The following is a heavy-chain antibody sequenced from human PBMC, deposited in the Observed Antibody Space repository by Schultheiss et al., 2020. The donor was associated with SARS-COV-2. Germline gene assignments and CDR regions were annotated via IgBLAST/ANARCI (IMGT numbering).Heavy chain of an antibody. D-gene: IGHD3-22*01. CDR2: MNLHNGKT. J-gene: IGHJ4*02. V-gene: IGHV1-18*01. CDR1: GGTFSRYA. Sequence: ASVKVSCKASGGTFSRYAINWVRQAPGQGPEWMGLMNLHNGKTYYAESLQGRLTMTGDTSTTTAHMELRNLRSDDTAVYYCARDDYDTHFDYWGQGTLVTVSS. CDR3: ARDDYDTHFDY.